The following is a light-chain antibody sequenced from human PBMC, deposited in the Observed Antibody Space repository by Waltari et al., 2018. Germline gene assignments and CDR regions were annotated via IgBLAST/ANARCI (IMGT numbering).Light chain of an antibody. J-gene: IGKJ3*01. CDR3: QQYNSYHIFT. Sequence: DIQMTQSPSTLSASVGDRVTITCRASQNINSWLAWYQQKPGQAPKLLIYKASSLETGVPSRFSGSESGTEFTLIINSLQPDDFATYYCQQYNSYHIFTFGPGTKVEI. CDR1: QNINSW. CDR2: KAS. V-gene: IGKV1-5*03.